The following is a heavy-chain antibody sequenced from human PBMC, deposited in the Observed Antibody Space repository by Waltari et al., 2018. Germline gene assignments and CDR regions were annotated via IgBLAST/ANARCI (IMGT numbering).Heavy chain of an antibody. CDR1: GGSLNNHY. Sequence: QVRLEQWGAGLLKPSETLSLTCAVYGGSLNNHYWSWLRQSPGKGLEWLGEISHSGRTHYNPSLKSRVIISVDTSKSQFSLILTSVNAADTAVYYCARGGSTPMIIAYWGQGTQVTVSS. CDR3: ARGGSTPMIIAY. J-gene: IGHJ4*02. CDR2: ISHSGRT. V-gene: IGHV4-34*02. D-gene: IGHD3-16*01.